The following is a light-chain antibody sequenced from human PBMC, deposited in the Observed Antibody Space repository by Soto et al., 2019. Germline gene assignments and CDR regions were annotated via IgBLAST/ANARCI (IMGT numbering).Light chain of an antibody. CDR2: DAS. J-gene: IGKJ4*01. Sequence: EIVLTQSPATLSLSPGERATLSCRASQSVSSYLAWYQQKPGQAPRLLIYDASNRATGIPARFSGSGSGTDFTLTISSLEPEDFVVYYCQQRSNWPRTFGGGTKVEIK. CDR1: QSVSSY. CDR3: QQRSNWPRT. V-gene: IGKV3-11*01.